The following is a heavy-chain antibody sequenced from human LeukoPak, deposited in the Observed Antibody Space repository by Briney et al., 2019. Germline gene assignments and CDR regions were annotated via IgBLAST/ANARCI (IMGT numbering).Heavy chain of an antibody. CDR2: ISWNSGSI. V-gene: IGHV3-9*01. J-gene: IGHJ6*02. CDR3: AKDIGSTGFYGMDV. CDR1: GFTFDDYA. Sequence: GGSLRLSCAASGFTFDDYAMHWVRQAPGKGLEWVSGISWNSGSIGYADSVKGRFTISRDNAKNSLCLQMNSLRAEDTALYYCAKDIGSTGFYGMDVWGQGTTVTVSS. D-gene: IGHD1-26*01.